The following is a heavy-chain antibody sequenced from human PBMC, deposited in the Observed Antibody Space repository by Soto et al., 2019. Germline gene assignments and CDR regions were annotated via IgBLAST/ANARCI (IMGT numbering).Heavy chain of an antibody. D-gene: IGHD2-8*01. CDR3: AKTRGTMIYAISVYGMDV. J-gene: IGHJ6*02. CDR1: GFSFSSFA. V-gene: IGHV3-23*01. CDR2: ISGSADST. Sequence: EVQLLESGGGCIHPGGSLRLSCAASGFSFSSFAMNWVRQAQGKGLEWVSIISGSADSTFYADSVKGRYTISRDNSKCTLYTQISSLRAADTAVYYCAKTRGTMIYAISVYGMDVWGQGTTVTVSS.